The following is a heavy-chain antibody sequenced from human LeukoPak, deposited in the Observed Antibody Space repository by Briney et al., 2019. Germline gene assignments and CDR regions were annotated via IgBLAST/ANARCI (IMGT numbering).Heavy chain of an antibody. CDR2: IIQDGSEK. D-gene: IGHD2-15*01. Sequence: GGSLRLSCAASGFTFSSYWMSWVRQAPGKGLQWVANIIQDGSEKYYVDSVKGRFTISRDNAKNSLYLQMNSLRVEDTAVYYCARLGYPSGMDVWGQGTTVTVSS. V-gene: IGHV3-7*05. CDR1: GFTFSSYW. CDR3: ARLGYPSGMDV. J-gene: IGHJ6*02.